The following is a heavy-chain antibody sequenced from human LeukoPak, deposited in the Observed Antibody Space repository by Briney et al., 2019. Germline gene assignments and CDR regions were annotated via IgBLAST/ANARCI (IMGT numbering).Heavy chain of an antibody. CDR1: GGTFSSYD. CDR3: ARVRGGSASIAARSRYYYYMDV. V-gene: IGHV1-69*06. D-gene: IGHD6-6*01. J-gene: IGHJ6*03. Sequence: SVKVSCKASGGTFSSYDISWVRQAPGQGLEWMGGIIPIFGTANYAQKFQGRVTITADKSTSTAYMELSSLRSEDTAVYYCARVRGGSASIAARSRYYYYMDVWGKGTTVTVSS. CDR2: IIPIFGTA.